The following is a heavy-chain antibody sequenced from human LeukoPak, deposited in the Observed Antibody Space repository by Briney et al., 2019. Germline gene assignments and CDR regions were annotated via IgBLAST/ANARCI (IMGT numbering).Heavy chain of an antibody. V-gene: IGHV7-4-1*02. CDR1: GYTFTSYA. CDR3: ARETWSAARLEGNWFDP. CDR2: INTNTGNP. Sequence: ASVKVSCKASGYTFTSYAMNWVRQAPGQGLEWMGWINTNTGNPTYAQGFTGRFVFSLDTSVSTAYLQISSLKAEDTAVYYCARETWSAARLEGNWFDPWGQGTLVTVSS. D-gene: IGHD6-6*01. J-gene: IGHJ5*02.